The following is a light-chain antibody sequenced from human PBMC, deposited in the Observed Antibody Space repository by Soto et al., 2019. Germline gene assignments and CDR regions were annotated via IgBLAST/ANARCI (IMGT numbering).Light chain of an antibody. J-gene: IGLJ1*01. CDR3: QTYDNTLKGCV. CDR2: GNT. Sequence: QPVLTQPPSVSGAPGQRVIISCTGGSSNIGADYEVHWYQQLPGTAPKLLIYGNTNRPSGVPDRFAGSKSGSSASLAITGLQAEDEAEYSCQTYDNTLKGCVFGTGTKVTVL. CDR1: SSNIGADYE. V-gene: IGLV1-40*01.